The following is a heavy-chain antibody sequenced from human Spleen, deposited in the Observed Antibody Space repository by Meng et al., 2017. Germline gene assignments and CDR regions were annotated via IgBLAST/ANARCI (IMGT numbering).Heavy chain of an antibody. CDR2: TYYRSTWYN. J-gene: IGHJ4*02. CDR1: GDTLYTDGAT. V-gene: IGHV6-1*01. CDR3: LRENSGNYRAAFDY. D-gene: IGHD1-26*01. Sequence: QVQLQQSGPGLVKPSQTLSLFSAISGDTLYTDGATWNWIRQSPSRGLEWLGRTYYRSTWYNDYALSVKSRITINPDTSKTQFSLQLISVTPEDTAVYYCLRENSGNYRAAFDYWGQGILVTVSS.